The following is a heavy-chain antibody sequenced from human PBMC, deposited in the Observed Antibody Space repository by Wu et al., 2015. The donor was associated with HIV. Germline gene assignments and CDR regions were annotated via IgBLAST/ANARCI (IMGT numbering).Heavy chain of an antibody. CDR2: MSPNSGNT. D-gene: IGHD6-13*01. V-gene: IGHV1-8*01. Sequence: QVQLVQSGAEVRKPGASVTVSCRAAGYTFSIYDINWVRQTAGQGLEWMGWMSPNSGNTGYAQRIQGRVTLTRNVSISTAYLELSGLTSEDTAVYYCARGVPSAGGFDLWGQGTLVTVSS. J-gene: IGHJ4*02. CDR1: GYTFSIYD. CDR3: ARGVPSAGGFDL.